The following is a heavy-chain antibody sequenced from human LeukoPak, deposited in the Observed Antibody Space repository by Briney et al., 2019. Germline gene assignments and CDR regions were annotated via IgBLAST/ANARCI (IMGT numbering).Heavy chain of an antibody. D-gene: IGHD3-16*02. V-gene: IGHV3-11*04. Sequence: GGSLRLSCAASGFTFSDYYMSWIRQAPGKGLAWVSYISSSGSTIHYADSVKGRFTISRDNAKNSLYLQMNSLRAEDTAVYYCARDYFTFGGVIVASWGQGTLVTVSS. CDR3: ARDYFTFGGVIVAS. CDR2: ISSSGSTI. J-gene: IGHJ5*02. CDR1: GFTFSDYY.